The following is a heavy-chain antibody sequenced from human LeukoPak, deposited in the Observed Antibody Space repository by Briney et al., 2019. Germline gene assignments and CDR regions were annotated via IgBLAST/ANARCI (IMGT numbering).Heavy chain of an antibody. V-gene: IGHV4-39*01. CDR2: IYYSGTT. J-gene: IGHJ4*02. D-gene: IGHD6-13*01. CDR1: GGFVSSSSYF. CDR3: ARHGGGAAEIDN. Sequence: SETLSLTCTVSGGFVSSSSYFWGWIRQPPGKGLEWIGSIYYSGTTHYNPSLKSRITISLATSKNQLSLKLSAVTAADTAVYYCARHGGGAAEIDNWGQGTLVTVSS.